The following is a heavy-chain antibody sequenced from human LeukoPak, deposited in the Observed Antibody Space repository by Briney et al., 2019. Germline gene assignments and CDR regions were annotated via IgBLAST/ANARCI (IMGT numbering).Heavy chain of an antibody. Sequence: GGSLRLSCAASGFTFSSYAMSWVRQAPGKGLEWVLAISGSGGSTYYPDSVKGRFTISRDNPKNALYLQMNSLRAEDTAVYYCATPSWATPRNHYWGQGTLVTVSS. CDR3: ATPSWATPRNHY. CDR1: GFTFSSYA. D-gene: IGHD5-12*01. V-gene: IGHV3-23*01. CDR2: ISGSGGST. J-gene: IGHJ4*02.